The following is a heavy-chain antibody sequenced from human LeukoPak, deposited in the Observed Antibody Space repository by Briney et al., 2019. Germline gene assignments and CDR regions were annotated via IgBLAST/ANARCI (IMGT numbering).Heavy chain of an antibody. CDR1: GGSISNYF. CDR3: ARVGGRNYYYYGMDV. J-gene: IGHJ6*02. D-gene: IGHD2-15*01. V-gene: IGHV4-59*07. CDR2: IYYSGST. Sequence: SDTLSLTCTVSGGSISNYFWSWVRQPPGKGLEWVGYIYYSGSTNYNPSLKSRVTISVDTSKSQFSLKLNSVTAADTAVYYCARVGGRNYYYYGMDVWGQGTTVSVSS.